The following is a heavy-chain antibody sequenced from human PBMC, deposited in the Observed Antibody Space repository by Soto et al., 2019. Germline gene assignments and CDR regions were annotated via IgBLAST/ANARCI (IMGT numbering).Heavy chain of an antibody. Sequence: EVQLVEYGGGLVQPGGSLRLSCVAAGITLSRDWMTWVRQAPGEGLEWVASINPDGTVEHYLDSVKGRFTIYRDNTRNSLYLQANSLRAEDTAMYFCAKLLNGVTALDYWGQGSQVTVSS. CDR1: GITLSRDW. J-gene: IGHJ4*02. CDR3: AKLLNGVTALDY. CDR2: INPDGTVE. D-gene: IGHD2-21*02. V-gene: IGHV3-7*01.